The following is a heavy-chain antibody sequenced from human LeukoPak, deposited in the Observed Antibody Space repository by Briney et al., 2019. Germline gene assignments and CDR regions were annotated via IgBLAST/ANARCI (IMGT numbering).Heavy chain of an antibody. V-gene: IGHV4-39*01. CDR3: ARGRSGSLDE. Sequence: SETLSLTCTVSGGSISSSSYYWGWIRQPPGKGLEWIRSIYYSGSTYYNPSLKSRVTISVDTSKNQFSLQLSPVTAADTAVYYCARGRSGSLDEGGQGTLVT. D-gene: IGHD1-26*01. CDR2: IYYSGST. J-gene: IGHJ1*01. CDR1: GGSISSSSYY.